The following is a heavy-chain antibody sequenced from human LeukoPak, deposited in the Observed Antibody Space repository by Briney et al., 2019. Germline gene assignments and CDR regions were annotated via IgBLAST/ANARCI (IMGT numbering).Heavy chain of an antibody. CDR1: GFTFSSYE. D-gene: IGHD1-1*01. CDR2: ISSSDGTK. V-gene: IGHV3-48*03. CDR3: ARDGYLVPDVPFDY. J-gene: IGHJ4*02. Sequence: PGGSLRLSCAASGFTFSSYEMNWVRQAPGKGLEGVSYISSSDGTKYYADSVKGRFTISRDNAKNSLYLQMNRLRAEGPSICYCARDGYLVPDVPFDYWGQGTLVTVSS.